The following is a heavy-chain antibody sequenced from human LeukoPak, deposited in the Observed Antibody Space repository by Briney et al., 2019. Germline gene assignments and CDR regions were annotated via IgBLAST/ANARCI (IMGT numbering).Heavy chain of an antibody. J-gene: IGHJ5*02. Sequence: GASVKVSCKASGYTFTSYGISWVRQAPGQGLEWMGWISAYNGKTNYAQKLQGRVTMTTDTSTSTAYMELRSLRSDDTAVYYCARDEYDFCSGYKYPPGHNWFDPWGQGTLVTVSS. D-gene: IGHD3-3*01. V-gene: IGHV1-18*01. CDR1: GYTFTSYG. CDR2: ISAYNGKT. CDR3: ARDEYDFCSGYKYPPGHNWFDP.